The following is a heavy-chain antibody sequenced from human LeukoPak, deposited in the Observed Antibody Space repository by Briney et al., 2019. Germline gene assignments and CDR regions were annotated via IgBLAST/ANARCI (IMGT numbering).Heavy chain of an antibody. Sequence: GGSLRLSCATSGFTFNNYAMSWVRQAPGKGLEWVSTITGSGGRTFYADSVKGRFTISRDNSKNTLYLQMNSLRAEDTAVYYCARAIAAAGLYYYYYYMDVWGKGTTVTVSS. CDR2: ITGSGGRT. D-gene: IGHD6-13*01. V-gene: IGHV3-23*01. CDR3: ARAIAAAGLYYYYYYMDV. CDR1: GFTFNNYA. J-gene: IGHJ6*03.